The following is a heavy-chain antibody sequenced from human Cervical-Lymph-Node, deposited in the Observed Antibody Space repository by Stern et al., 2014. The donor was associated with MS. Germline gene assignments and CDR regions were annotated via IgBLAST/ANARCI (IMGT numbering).Heavy chain of an antibody. J-gene: IGHJ4*02. CDR1: GFTFSSYG. CDR2: IWYDGSNK. CDR3: ARDPIPKYYYDSSGYSPFDY. V-gene: IGHV3-33*01. D-gene: IGHD3-22*01. Sequence: VQLVESGGGVVQPGRSLRLSCAASGFTFSSYGMHWVRQAPGKGLEWGAVIWYDGSNKYYADSVKGRFTISRDNSKNTLYLQMNSLRAEDTAVYYCARDPIPKYYYDSSGYSPFDYWGQGTLVTVSS.